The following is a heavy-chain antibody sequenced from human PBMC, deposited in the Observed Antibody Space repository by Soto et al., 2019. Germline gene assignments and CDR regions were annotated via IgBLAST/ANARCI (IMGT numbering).Heavy chain of an antibody. CDR2: INGDGSSS. V-gene: IGHV3-74*03. J-gene: IGHJ6*02. Sequence: PGGSLRLSCAASGFTFGNFWMHWVRQTPGEGLVWVSRINGDGSSSTYADFVKGRFIISRDNAKNTVYLQMNGLRAEDTGVYYCAKDFKLGQVSYFAMDVWGQGTPVTVSS. D-gene: IGHD7-27*01. CDR1: GFTFGNFW. CDR3: AKDFKLGQVSYFAMDV.